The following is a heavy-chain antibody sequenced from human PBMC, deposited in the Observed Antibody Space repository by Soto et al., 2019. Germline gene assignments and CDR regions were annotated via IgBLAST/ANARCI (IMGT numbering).Heavy chain of an antibody. D-gene: IGHD1-26*01. CDR3: VRGGNPYHYSTSGPGTFDK. V-gene: IGHV4-30-4*01. J-gene: IGHJ4*02. CDR1: GDSVSGGDSY. CDR2: TSFSGST. Sequence: QVQLQESGPGLVKPSQTLSLTCTVSGDSVSGGDSYWSWVRQPPWKALEWIGYTSFSGSTSYSPSTKSRATISGDMSKSQFSLRLTSVTAADTAIYYCVRGGNPYHYSTSGPGTFDKWGQGTLVSVSS.